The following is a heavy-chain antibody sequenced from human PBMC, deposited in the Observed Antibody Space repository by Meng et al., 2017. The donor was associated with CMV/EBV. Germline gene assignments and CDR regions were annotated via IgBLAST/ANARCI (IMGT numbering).Heavy chain of an antibody. CDR3: ARGVGATGKADY. CDR2: INHSGST. Sequence: QRAAVPFKPSVTLSLTCAVYCGSFSGYYWSLFRQPPGKWLEWIGEINHSGSTNYNPSLKSRVTISVDTSKNQFSLKLSSVTAADTAVYYCARGVGATGKADYWGQGTLVTVSS. CDR1: CGSFSGYY. V-gene: IGHV4-34*01. D-gene: IGHD1-26*01. J-gene: IGHJ4*02.